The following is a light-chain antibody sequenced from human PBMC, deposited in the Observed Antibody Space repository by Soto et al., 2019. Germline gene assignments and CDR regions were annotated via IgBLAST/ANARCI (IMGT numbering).Light chain of an antibody. CDR3: CSSAGSSFF. V-gene: IGLV2-11*01. Sequence: QSALTQPRSVSGSPGQSVTISCAGTSSDVGAYNFVSWYQQSPGKAPKLIIYGVTERPSGVPDRFSGSKSGNTASLTISGLQAEDEADYYCCSSAGSSFFFGTGTKLTVL. CDR2: GVT. CDR1: SSDVGAYNF. J-gene: IGLJ1*01.